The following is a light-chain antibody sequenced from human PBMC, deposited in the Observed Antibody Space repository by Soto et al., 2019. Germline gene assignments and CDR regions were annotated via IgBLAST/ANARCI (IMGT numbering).Light chain of an antibody. CDR2: AAS. CDR3: QSYDSAPIT. J-gene: IGKJ5*01. V-gene: IGKV1-27*01. CDR1: QGISNY. Sequence: DIQMTQSPSSLSASVGNRVSITFRASQGISNYLAWYQQKPGKVPKVLIYAASTLQPGVPSRFSGSGSGTDFTLTINSLQPDDIATYYCQSYDSAPITFGQGTRLEIK.